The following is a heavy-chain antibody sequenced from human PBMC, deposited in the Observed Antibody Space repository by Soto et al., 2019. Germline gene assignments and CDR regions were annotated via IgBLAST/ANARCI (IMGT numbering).Heavy chain of an antibody. J-gene: IGHJ5*02. CDR1: GGSISSGGYS. D-gene: IGHD6-13*01. Sequence: KPSETLSLTCAVSGGSISSGGYSWSWIRQPPGKGLEWIGYIYHSGSTYYNPSLKSRVTISVDRSKNQFSLKLSSVTATDTAVYYCACGAAAGYNWFDHWGQGTLVTVSS. CDR3: ACGAAAGYNWFDH. V-gene: IGHV4-30-2*01. CDR2: IYHSGST.